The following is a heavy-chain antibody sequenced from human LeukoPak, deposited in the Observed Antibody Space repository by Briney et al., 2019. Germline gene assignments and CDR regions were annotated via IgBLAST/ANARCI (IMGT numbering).Heavy chain of an antibody. V-gene: IGHV3-23*01. CDR2: ISGSGGST. CDR1: GFTFSSYA. Sequence: GGSLRLSCAASGFTFSSYAMSWVRQAPGKGLEWVSAISGSGGSTYYADSVKGRSTISRDNAENTLYLHMHSLRAEDTAIYYCAREGYTYGSDSFDIWGQGTMVTVSA. CDR3: AREGYTYGSDSFDI. J-gene: IGHJ3*02. D-gene: IGHD3-10*01.